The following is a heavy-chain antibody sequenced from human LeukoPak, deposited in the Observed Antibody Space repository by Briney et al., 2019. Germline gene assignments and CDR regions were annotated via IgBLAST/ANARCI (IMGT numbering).Heavy chain of an antibody. J-gene: IGHJ1*01. CDR3: ARSINDYGATGYFQH. V-gene: IGHV5-51*01. Sequence: GESLKISCKGSGYSFTTYWIGWVRQMPGKGLEWMGIIYPGDSDTRYSPSFQGPVTISADKSISTAYLQWSSLKASDTAMYYCARSINDYGATGYFQHWGQGTLVTVSS. D-gene: IGHD4-17*01. CDR1: GYSFTTYW. CDR2: IYPGDSDT.